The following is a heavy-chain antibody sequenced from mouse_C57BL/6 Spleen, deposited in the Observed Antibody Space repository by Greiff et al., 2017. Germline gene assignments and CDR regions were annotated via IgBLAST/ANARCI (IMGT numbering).Heavy chain of an antibody. J-gene: IGHJ3*01. CDR1: GFTFSDYY. CDR2: INYDGSST. V-gene: IGHV5-16*01. CDR3: ARDGDYYSNGGLAY. Sequence: EVKLMESEGGLVQPGSSMKLSCTASGFTFSDYYLASVRQVPEKGLGWVANINYDGSSTYYLDSLKGRFIISRDNAKNILYLQMSSLKSEDTVTYYCARDGDYYSNGGLAYWGQGTLVTVVA. D-gene: IGHD2-5*01.